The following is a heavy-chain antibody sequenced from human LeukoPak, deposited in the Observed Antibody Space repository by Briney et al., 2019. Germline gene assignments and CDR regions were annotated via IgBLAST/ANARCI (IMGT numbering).Heavy chain of an antibody. CDR2: IYRSGST. CDR1: GYSISSGYY. CDR3: ARANWDSSGYSTD. D-gene: IGHD3-22*01. V-gene: IGHV4-38-2*02. J-gene: IGHJ4*02. Sequence: SETLSLTCTVSGYSISSGYYWGWIRQPPGKGLEWIGSIYRSGSTYYNPSLKSRVTISVDTSNNQFSLKLSSVTAADTAVYYCARANWDSSGYSTDWGQGTLVTVSS.